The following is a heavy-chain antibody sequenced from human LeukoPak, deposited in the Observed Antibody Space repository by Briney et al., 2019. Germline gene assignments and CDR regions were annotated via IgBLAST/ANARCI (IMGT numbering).Heavy chain of an antibody. CDR2: ISVSGSST. J-gene: IGHJ4*02. Sequence: PGGSLRLSCAASGFTFSSYAMGWVRQAPGKGLEWVSAISVSGSSTDYADPVKGRFTISRDNSKSTLYLQMYSLRAEDTAVYYCAARYYYDSSGSHSPYWGQGTLVTVSS. CDR1: GFTFSSYA. CDR3: AARYYYDSSGSHSPY. D-gene: IGHD3-22*01. V-gene: IGHV3-23*01.